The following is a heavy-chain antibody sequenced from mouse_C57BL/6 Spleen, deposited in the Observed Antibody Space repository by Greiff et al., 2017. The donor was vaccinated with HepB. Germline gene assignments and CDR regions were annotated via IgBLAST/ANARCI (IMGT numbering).Heavy chain of an antibody. V-gene: IGHV5-4*01. J-gene: IGHJ3*01. D-gene: IGHD1-1*01. CDR1: GFTFSSYA. Sequence: LVESGGGLVKPGGSLKLSCAASGFTFSSYAMSWVRQTPEKRLEWVATISDGGSYTYYPDNVKGRFTISRDNAKNNLYLQMSHLKSEDTAMYYCARDRNYYGSSPCAYWGQGTLVTVSA. CDR2: ISDGGSYT. CDR3: ARDRNYYGSSPCAY.